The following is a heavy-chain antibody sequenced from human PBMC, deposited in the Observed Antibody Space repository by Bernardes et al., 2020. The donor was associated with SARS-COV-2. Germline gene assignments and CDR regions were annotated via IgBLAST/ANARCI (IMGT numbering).Heavy chain of an antibody. J-gene: IGHJ1*01. CDR1: GGSISSFY. CDR3: ARLGSWSSAD. V-gene: IGHV4-59*08. CDR2: IYYSGST. Sequence: SETLSLTCTVSGGSISSFYWNWIRQPPGKGLEWIGYIYYSGSTNYNPSLKSRVTMSLDTSKNQFSLKLSSVTAADTAVYYCARLGSWSSADWGQGTLVTVSS. D-gene: IGHD3-10*01.